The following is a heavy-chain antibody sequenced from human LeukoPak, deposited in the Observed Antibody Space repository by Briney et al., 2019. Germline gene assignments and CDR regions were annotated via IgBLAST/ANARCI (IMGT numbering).Heavy chain of an antibody. J-gene: IGHJ5*02. CDR2: IYYSGST. V-gene: IGHV4-39*01. CDR3: ARQSMVRGVIGGGWFDP. D-gene: IGHD3-10*01. CDR1: GGSISSSSYY. Sequence: PSETLSLTCTVSGGSISSSSYYWGWIRPPPGKGLEWIGSIYYSGSTYYSPSLKSRVTISVDTSKNQSSLKLSSVTAADTAVYYCARQSMVRGVIGGGWFDPWGQGTLVTVSS.